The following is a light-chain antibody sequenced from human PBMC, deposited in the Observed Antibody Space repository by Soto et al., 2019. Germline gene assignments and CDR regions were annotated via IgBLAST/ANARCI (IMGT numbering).Light chain of an antibody. Sequence: QSALTQPPSASGSPGQSVTISCTGTSSDVAAYNYVSWYQQHPGKAPKLLIYEVSERPSGVPDRFSGSKSANTASLTVSGLQAEDEADYYCSSYAGNNNLVFGGGTKLTVL. V-gene: IGLV2-8*01. J-gene: IGLJ2*01. CDR2: EVS. CDR1: SSDVAAYNY. CDR3: SSYAGNNNLV.